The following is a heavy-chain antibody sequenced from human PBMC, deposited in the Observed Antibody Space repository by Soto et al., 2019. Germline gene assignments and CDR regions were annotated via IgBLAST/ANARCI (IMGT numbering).Heavy chain of an antibody. D-gene: IGHD6-19*01. CDR1: GGSISSYY. J-gene: IGHJ4*02. Sequence: SETLSLTCTVSGGSISSYYWSWIRQPPGKGLEWIGYIYYSGSTYYNPSLKSRVTISVDTSKNQFSLKLSSVTAADTAVYYCASSGWWSSDDWGQGTLVTVSS. CDR3: ASSGWWSSDD. V-gene: IGHV4-59*04. CDR2: IYYSGST.